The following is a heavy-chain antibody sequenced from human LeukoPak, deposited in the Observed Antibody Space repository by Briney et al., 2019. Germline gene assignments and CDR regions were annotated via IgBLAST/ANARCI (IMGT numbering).Heavy chain of an antibody. D-gene: IGHD3-16*01. CDR2: IGNDGRDI. Sequence: PGGSLRLSCIVSGFTFTSHGMHWVRQAPGKGLEWVAYIGNDGRDIYYADSLRGRFTISRDDSKNTVHLQMRSLKVEDTALYYCARDLVGGWSCDHWGQGSLVAVS. J-gene: IGHJ4*02. V-gene: IGHV3-30*02. CDR3: ARDLVGGWSCDH. CDR1: GFTFTSHG.